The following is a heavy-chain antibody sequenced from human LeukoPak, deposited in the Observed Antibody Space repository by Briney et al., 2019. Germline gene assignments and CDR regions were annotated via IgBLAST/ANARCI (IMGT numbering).Heavy chain of an antibody. D-gene: IGHD1-26*01. Sequence: GSLRLSCAASGFTVSSNYMSWIRQPPGKGLEWIGYIYYSGSTNYNPSLKSRVTISVDTSKNQFSLKLSSVTAADTAVYYCARVIVGAVDPWGQGTLVTVSS. J-gene: IGHJ5*02. CDR2: IYYSGST. V-gene: IGHV4-59*02. CDR1: GFTVSSNY. CDR3: ARVIVGAVDP.